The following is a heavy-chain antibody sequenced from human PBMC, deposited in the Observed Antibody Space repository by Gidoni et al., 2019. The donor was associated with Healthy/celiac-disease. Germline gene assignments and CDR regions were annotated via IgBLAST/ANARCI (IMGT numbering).Heavy chain of an antibody. CDR3: ARVPVGGYDYYYYYYMDV. V-gene: IGHV3-48*02. CDR2: ISSSSSTI. CDR1: GFTFSSYS. Sequence: EVQLVESGGGLVQPGGSLRLSCAASGFTFSSYSMNWVRQAPGKGLEWVSYISSSSSTIYYADSVKGRFTISRDNAKNSLYLQMNSLRDEDTAVYYCARVPVGGYDYYYYYYMDVWGKGTTVTVSS. J-gene: IGHJ6*03. D-gene: IGHD5-12*01.